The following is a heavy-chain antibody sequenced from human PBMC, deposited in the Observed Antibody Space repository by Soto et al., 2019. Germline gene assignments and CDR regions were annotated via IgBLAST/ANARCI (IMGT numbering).Heavy chain of an antibody. V-gene: IGHV3-13*04. D-gene: IGHD3-22*01. CDR2: IGTAGDT. CDR1: GFTFSSYD. CDR3: AKVPYYYDSSGQYYFDY. J-gene: IGHJ4*02. Sequence: PGGSLRLSCSASGFTFSSYDMHWVRQGPGKGLEWVSAIGTAGDTNYAGSVKGRFTISRENAKNTLYLQMNSLRAEDTAVYYCAKVPYYYDSSGQYYFDYWGQGTLVTVSS.